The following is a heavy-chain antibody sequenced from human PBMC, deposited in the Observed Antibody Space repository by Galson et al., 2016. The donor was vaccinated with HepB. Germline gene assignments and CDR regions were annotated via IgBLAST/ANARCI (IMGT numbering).Heavy chain of an antibody. V-gene: IGHV4-61*05. CDR1: GGSISYRNYY. Sequence: SETLSLTCTVSGGSISYRNYYWGWIRQPPGKGLEWIGYIYYSGSGNFNPSLRSRVDMSVDGSQSRFSLKLTSATAADTAIYYCARAIYYGSIQNWGPGILVTVSS. CDR2: IYYSGSG. CDR3: ARAIYYGSIQN. J-gene: IGHJ4*02. D-gene: IGHD3-10*01.